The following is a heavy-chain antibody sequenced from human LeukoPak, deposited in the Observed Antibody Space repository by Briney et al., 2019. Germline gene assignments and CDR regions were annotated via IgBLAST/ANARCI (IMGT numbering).Heavy chain of an antibody. CDR3: ARQPVAGTKNNFDY. CDR2: INHSGST. J-gene: IGHJ4*02. Sequence: SETLSLTCAVYGGSFSGYYWSWIRQPPGKRLEWIGEINHSGSTNYNPSLKSRVTISVDTSKNQFSLKLSSVTAADTAVYYCARQPVAGTKNNFDYWGQGTLVTVSS. CDR1: GGSFSGYY. D-gene: IGHD6-19*01. V-gene: IGHV4-34*01.